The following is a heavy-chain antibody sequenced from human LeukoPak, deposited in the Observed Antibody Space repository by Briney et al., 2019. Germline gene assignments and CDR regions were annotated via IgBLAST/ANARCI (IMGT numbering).Heavy chain of an antibody. CDR2: INHSGST. Sequence: SETLPLTCAVYGGSFSGYYWSWIRQPPGKGLEWIGEINHSGSTNYNPSLKSRVTISVDTSKNQFSLKLSSVTAADTAVYYCARGVSGWYAWGQGTLVTVSS. CDR3: ARGVSGWYA. J-gene: IGHJ4*02. CDR1: GGSFSGYY. V-gene: IGHV4-34*01. D-gene: IGHD6-19*01.